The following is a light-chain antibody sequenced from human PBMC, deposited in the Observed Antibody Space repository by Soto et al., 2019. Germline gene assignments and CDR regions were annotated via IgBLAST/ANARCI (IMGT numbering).Light chain of an antibody. CDR3: QQYNNWPPHT. CDR2: GAS. J-gene: IGKJ2*01. Sequence: ETVMTQSPATLSVSPGERATLSCRASQSVSSNLAWYQQKPGQAPRLLIYGASTTAPGIPARFSGSGSGTEFTLTISSLESEDFAVYYCQQYNNWPPHTFGQGTKLEIK. V-gene: IGKV3-15*01. CDR1: QSVSSN.